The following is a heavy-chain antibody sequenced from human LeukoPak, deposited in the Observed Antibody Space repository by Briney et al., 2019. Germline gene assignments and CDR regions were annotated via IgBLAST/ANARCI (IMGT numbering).Heavy chain of an antibody. CDR1: GLSVRDSE. J-gene: IGHJ4*02. V-gene: IGHV3-48*03. CDR2: VRADGTTK. Sequence: GGSLRLSCVGSGLSVRDSEMNWVRQAPGKGLEWVAHVRADGTTKWYADSVRDRFTISRDNAKNSLYLQMNSLRAEDTAVYYCARDNPPDYWGQGTLVTVSS. CDR3: ARDNPPDY.